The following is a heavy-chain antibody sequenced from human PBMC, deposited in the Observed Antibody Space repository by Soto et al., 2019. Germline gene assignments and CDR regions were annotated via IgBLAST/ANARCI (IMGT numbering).Heavy chain of an antibody. CDR3: ARYRTQYGTFDY. Sequence: GASVKVSCKASGGTFSSYTTSWVRQAPGQGLEWMGRIIPILGIANYAQKFQGRVTITADKSTSTAYMELSSLRSEDTAVYYCARYRTQYGTFDYWGQGTLVTVS. V-gene: IGHV1-69*02. CDR2: IIPILGIA. CDR1: GGTFSSYT. D-gene: IGHD1-1*01. J-gene: IGHJ4*02.